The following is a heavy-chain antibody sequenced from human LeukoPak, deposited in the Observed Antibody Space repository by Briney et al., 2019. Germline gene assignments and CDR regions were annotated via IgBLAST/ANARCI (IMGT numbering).Heavy chain of an antibody. V-gene: IGHV1-69*05. D-gene: IGHD4-17*01. CDR2: IIPIFGTA. CDR3: ELHDEHDYGDYAPY. Sequence: SVRVSCKASGATFSSYPISMVRQAPGQGLEWMGRIIPIFGTANYAQKFQGRVTITTDESTSTAYMELSSLRSEDTAVHYYELHDEHDYGDYAPYWGQGPLVTVYS. CDR1: GATFSSYP. J-gene: IGHJ4*02.